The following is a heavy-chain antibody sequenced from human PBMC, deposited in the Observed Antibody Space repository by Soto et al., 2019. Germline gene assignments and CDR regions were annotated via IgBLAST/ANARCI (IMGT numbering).Heavy chain of an antibody. J-gene: IGHJ4*02. CDR3: ARDREEAGGDIVVVVAAMADY. CDR1: GFTFSSYS. D-gene: IGHD2-15*01. Sequence: GGSLRLSCAASGFTFSSYSMNWVRQAPGKGLEWVSSISSSSSYIYYADSVKGRFTISRDNAKNSLYLQMNSLRAEDTAVYYCARDREEAGGDIVVVVAAMADYWGQGTLVTVSS. V-gene: IGHV3-21*01. CDR2: ISSSSSYI.